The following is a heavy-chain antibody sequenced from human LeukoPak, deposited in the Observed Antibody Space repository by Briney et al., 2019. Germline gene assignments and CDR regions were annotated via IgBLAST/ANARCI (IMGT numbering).Heavy chain of an antibody. CDR1: GFTFSNAW. D-gene: IGHD3-10*01. Sequence: GGSLRLSCAASGFTFSNAWMSWVRQAPGKGLEWVGRIKSKTDGGTTDYAAPVKGRFTISRDDSKNMLYLQMNSLKTEDTAVYYCTTDAIWFGELSSDWGQGTLVTVSS. CDR2: IKSKTDGGTT. V-gene: IGHV3-15*01. J-gene: IGHJ4*02. CDR3: TTDAIWFGELSSD.